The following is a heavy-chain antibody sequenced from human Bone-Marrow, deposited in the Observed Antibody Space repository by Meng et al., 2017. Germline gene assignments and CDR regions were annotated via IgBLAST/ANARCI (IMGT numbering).Heavy chain of an antibody. D-gene: IGHD3-16*01. Sequence: QLQLQESGSGLVKPSQTLSLTCAVSGGSISSGGYSWSWIRQPPGKGLEWIGYIYDSGSTYYNPSLKSRVTISVDRSKKQFSLKLSSVTPEDTAVYYCARQEGAFDYWGQGTLVTVSS. V-gene: IGHV4-30-2*01. CDR1: GGSISSGGYS. CDR3: ARQEGAFDY. CDR2: IYDSGST. J-gene: IGHJ4*02.